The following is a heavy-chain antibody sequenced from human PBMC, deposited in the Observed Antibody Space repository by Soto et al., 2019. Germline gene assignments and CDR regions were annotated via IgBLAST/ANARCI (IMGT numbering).Heavy chain of an antibody. CDR3: ARTIAAAGTNAFDI. CDR2: ISSSSSYI. J-gene: IGHJ3*02. D-gene: IGHD6-13*01. V-gene: IGHV3-21*01. Sequence: GGSLRLSCAASGFTFSSYSMNWVRQAPGKGLEWVSSISSSSSYIYYADSVKGRFTISRDNAKNSLYLQMNSLRAEDTAVYYCARTIAAAGTNAFDIWGQGTMVTVS. CDR1: GFTFSSYS.